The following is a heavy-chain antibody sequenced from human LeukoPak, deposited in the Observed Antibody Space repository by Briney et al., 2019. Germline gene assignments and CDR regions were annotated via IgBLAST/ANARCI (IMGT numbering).Heavy chain of an antibody. CDR3: SRVLAETLAFDY. CDR2: IRSKAYGATT. J-gene: IGHJ4*02. V-gene: IGHV3-49*04. D-gene: IGHD3-3*02. Sequence: GGSLRLSCTTSGFTFGDYAMSWVRQAPGKGPEWVGFIRSKAYGATTEYAASVKGRFTISRDDSKSIAYLQMNSLKTEDTAVYYCSRVLAETLAFDYWGQGTLITVSS. CDR1: GFTFGDYA.